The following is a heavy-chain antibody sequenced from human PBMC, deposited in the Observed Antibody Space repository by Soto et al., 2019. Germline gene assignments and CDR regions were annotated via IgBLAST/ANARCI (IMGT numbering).Heavy chain of an antibody. CDR1: GFTFSGSA. CDR3: TRQCYGGNRYYYYGMDV. J-gene: IGHJ6*02. CDR2: IRSKANSYAT. V-gene: IGHV3-73*01. Sequence: PGGSLRLSCAASGFTFSGSAMHWVRQASGKGLEWVGRIRSKANSYATAYAASVKGRFTISRDDSKNTAYLQMNSLKTEDTAVYYCTRQCYGGNRYYYYGMDVWGQGTTVTVSS. D-gene: IGHD2-15*01.